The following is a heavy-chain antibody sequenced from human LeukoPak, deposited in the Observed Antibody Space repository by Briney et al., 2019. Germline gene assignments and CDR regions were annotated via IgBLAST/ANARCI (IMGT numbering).Heavy chain of an antibody. D-gene: IGHD3-22*01. CDR1: GGSISSYY. Sequence: PSETLSLTCTVSGGSISSYYWSWIRQPAGKGLEWIGRIYTSGSTNYNPSLKSRVTMSVDTSKNQFSLKLSSVTAADTAVYYCATPTYYYDSSGYQIDYWGQGTLVTVSS. J-gene: IGHJ4*02. CDR2: IYTSGST. V-gene: IGHV4-4*07. CDR3: ATPTYYYDSSGYQIDY.